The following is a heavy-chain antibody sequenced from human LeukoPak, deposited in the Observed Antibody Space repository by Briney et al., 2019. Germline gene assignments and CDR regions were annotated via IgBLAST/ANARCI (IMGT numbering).Heavy chain of an antibody. CDR3: ALPRGSSSGWYGAFDI. D-gene: IGHD6-19*01. Sequence: SETLSLTCAVYGGSFSGYYWSWIRQPPGKGLEWIGEINHSGSTNYNPSLKSRVTISVDTSKNQFSLKLRSVTAADTAVYYCALPRGSSSGWYGAFDIWGQGTMVTVSS. J-gene: IGHJ3*02. CDR1: GGSFSGYY. CDR2: INHSGST. V-gene: IGHV4-34*01.